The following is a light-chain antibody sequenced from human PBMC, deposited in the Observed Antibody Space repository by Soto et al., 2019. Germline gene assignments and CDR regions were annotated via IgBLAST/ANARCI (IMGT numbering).Light chain of an antibody. CDR3: QQYNNWPPLT. CDR2: GAS. V-gene: IGKV3-15*01. CDR1: QSVSSN. J-gene: IGKJ4*01. Sequence: EIVMTQSTATLSVSPGERATLSCRASQSVSSNLAWYQQKPGQAPRLLIYGASTRATGIPARFSGSGSGTEFTLTISSLQSEDCAVYYCQQYNNWPPLTFGGGTKVEI.